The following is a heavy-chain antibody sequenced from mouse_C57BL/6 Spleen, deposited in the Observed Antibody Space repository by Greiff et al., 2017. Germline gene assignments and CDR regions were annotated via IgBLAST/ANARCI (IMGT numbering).Heavy chain of an antibody. J-gene: IGHJ4*01. CDR2: IDPSDSET. D-gene: IGHD1-1*01. Sequence: QVQLQQPGAELVRPGSSVKLSCKASGYTFTSYWMHWVKQRPIQGLEWIGNIDPSDSETHYNQKFKDKATLTVDKSSSTAYMQLSNLTSEDSAVYYCARSNYGSSYDAMDYWGQGTSVTVSS. V-gene: IGHV1-52*01. CDR3: ARSNYGSSYDAMDY. CDR1: GYTFTSYW.